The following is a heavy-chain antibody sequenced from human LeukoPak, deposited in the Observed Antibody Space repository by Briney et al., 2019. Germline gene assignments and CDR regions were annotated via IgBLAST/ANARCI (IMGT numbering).Heavy chain of an antibody. V-gene: IGHV1-69*04. D-gene: IGHD3/OR15-3a*01. CDR1: GSTFSSYA. Sequence: ASVKVSCKASGSTFSSYAISWVRQAPGQGLEWMGRIIPILGIANYAQKFQGRVTITADKSTSTAYMELSSLRSEDTAVYYCARIVWTGAFDIWGQGTMVTVSS. J-gene: IGHJ3*02. CDR2: IIPILGIA. CDR3: ARIVWTGAFDI.